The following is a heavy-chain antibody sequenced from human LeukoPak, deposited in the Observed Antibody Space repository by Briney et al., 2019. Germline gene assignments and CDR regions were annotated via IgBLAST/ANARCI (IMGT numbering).Heavy chain of an antibody. Sequence: PSETLSLTCTVSGGSISSSSDYWGWIRQPPGKGLEWIGSIYYSGSTYYNPSLKSRVTISVDTSKNQFSLKLSSVTAADTAVYYCARGELPDSDAFDIWGQGTMVTVSS. CDR1: GGSISSSSDY. CDR2: IYYSGST. D-gene: IGHD1-26*01. J-gene: IGHJ3*02. CDR3: ARGELPDSDAFDI. V-gene: IGHV4-39*07.